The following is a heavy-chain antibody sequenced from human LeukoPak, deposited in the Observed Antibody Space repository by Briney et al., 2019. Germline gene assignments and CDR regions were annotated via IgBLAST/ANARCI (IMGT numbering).Heavy chain of an antibody. D-gene: IGHD3-22*01. CDR3: ATDLYDSRGY. V-gene: IGHV3-30*07. Sequence: DSVKGRFTISRDNSKNTLYLLMNNLSAGDTAVYYCATDLYDSRGYWGQGTLVTVSS. J-gene: IGHJ4*02.